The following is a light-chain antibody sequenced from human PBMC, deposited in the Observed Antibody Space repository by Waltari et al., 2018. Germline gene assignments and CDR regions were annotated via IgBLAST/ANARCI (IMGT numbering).Light chain of an antibody. CDR2: DAA. J-gene: IGKJ1*01. CDR3: QQRNNPWT. V-gene: IGKV3-11*01. Sequence: DIMLTQSPATLSLSPGERATLSCRASQSLNKCLAWYQQKPGQAPRLLIYDAANRATGIPPRFTGSGSGTDFTLTISSREPEDFAVYYCQQRNNPWTFGQGTRVEIK. CDR1: QSLNKC.